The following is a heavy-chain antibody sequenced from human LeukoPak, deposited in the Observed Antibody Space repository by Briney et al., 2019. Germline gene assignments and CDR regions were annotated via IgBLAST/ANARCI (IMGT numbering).Heavy chain of an antibody. D-gene: IGHD3-9*01. CDR1: GFTFSNYG. CDR3: ARDSLRRYFDWLSTPNTRYYYYYMDV. J-gene: IGHJ6*03. V-gene: IGHV3-23*01. Sequence: GGSLRLSCAASGFTFSNYGLSWVRQAPGKGLEWVSGITGSGGSTYYADSVKGRFTISRDNSKNTLYLQMNSLRAEDTAIYYCARDSLRRYFDWLSTPNTRYYYYYMDVWGKGTTVTISS. CDR2: ITGSGGST.